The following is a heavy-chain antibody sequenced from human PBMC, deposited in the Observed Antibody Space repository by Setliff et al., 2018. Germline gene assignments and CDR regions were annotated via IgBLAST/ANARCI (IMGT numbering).Heavy chain of an antibody. J-gene: IGHJ4*02. D-gene: IGHD1-7*01. Sequence: GGSLRLSCAASGFTSSPYAMSWVRQAPGKGLEWVSTIYSGDRNTFYIDSVKGRFTIFRDGSKNTLYLQMTSLRVEDTAVYYCAKPQVELRWGFESWGQGTPVTVS. CDR3: AKPQVELRWGFES. CDR1: GFTSSPYA. CDR2: IYSGDRNT. V-gene: IGHV3-23*03.